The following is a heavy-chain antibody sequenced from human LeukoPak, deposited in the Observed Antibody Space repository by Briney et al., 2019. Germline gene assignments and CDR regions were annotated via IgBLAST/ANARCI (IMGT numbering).Heavy chain of an antibody. J-gene: IGHJ4*02. V-gene: IGHV4-39*07. D-gene: IGHD4-17*01. CDR1: GGSISSSSYY. CDR2: IYYSGST. CDR3: ARGLGGSVTQYYFDY. Sequence: SETLSLTCTVSGGSISSSSYYWGWIRQPPGKGLEWIGTIYYSGSTYYNPSLKSRVTISVDTSKNQFSLKLSSVTAADTAVYYCARGLGGSVTQYYFDYWGQGTLVTVSS.